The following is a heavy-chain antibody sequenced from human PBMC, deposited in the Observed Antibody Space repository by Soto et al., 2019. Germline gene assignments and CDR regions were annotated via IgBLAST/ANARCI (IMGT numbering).Heavy chain of an antibody. CDR3: AGSIAAAGTNYYYGMDV. CDR1: GGSISRDY. V-gene: IGHV4-59*01. J-gene: IGHJ6*02. Sequence: LSATCTVSGGSISRDYWSWIRQPQEKGLEWIGYIYYSGSTNYNPSLKSRVTISVDTSKNQFSLKLSSVTAADTAVYYCAGSIAAAGTNYYYGMDVWGQGTTVTVSS. CDR2: IYYSGST. D-gene: IGHD6-13*01.